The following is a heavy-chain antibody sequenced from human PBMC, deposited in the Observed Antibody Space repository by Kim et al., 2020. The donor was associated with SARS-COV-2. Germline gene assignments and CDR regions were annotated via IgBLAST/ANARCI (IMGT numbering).Heavy chain of an antibody. Sequence: GGSLRLSCAASGFTFSSYAMHWVRQAPGKGLEWVAVISYDGSNKYYADSVKGRFTISRDNSKNTLYLQMNSLRAEDTAVYYCARDHSFGGGSCYGYWGQGTLVTVSS. J-gene: IGHJ4*02. CDR1: GFTFSSYA. CDR3: ARDHSFGGGSCYGY. CDR2: ISYDGSNK. D-gene: IGHD2-15*01. V-gene: IGHV3-30*04.